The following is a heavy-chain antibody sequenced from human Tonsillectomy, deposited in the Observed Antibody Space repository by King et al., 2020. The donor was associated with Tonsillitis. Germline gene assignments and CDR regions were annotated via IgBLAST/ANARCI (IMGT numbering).Heavy chain of an antibody. D-gene: IGHD3-22*01. CDR3: ARDDDSSGYFHTFDY. J-gene: IGHJ4*02. Sequence: QLVQSGAEVKKPGASVKVSCKASGYSFAAYSIHWVRQAPGQGLEWMGRINPNSGGTNYAQKFQGRVTMTRDTSIGTAYMELSRLRSDDMAVYFCARDDDSSGYFHTFDYWGQGTLVTVSS. CDR2: INPNSGGT. CDR1: GYSFAAYS. V-gene: IGHV1-2*06.